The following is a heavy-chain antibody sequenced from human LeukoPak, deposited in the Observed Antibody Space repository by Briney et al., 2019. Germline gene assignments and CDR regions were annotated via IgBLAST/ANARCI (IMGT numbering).Heavy chain of an antibody. J-gene: IGHJ4*02. CDR1: GYTFTNYY. Sequence: ASVKVSCKASGYTFTNYYIHWIRQAPGQGLEWLGWINPNSGGTDYAQKFQGRVTMTRDTSIRTAYMDLSRLISDDTAVYYCAKVRCASTSCHFEPGYWGQGTLVTVSS. V-gene: IGHV1-2*02. CDR2: INPNSGGT. CDR3: AKVRCASTSCHFEPGY. D-gene: IGHD2-2*01.